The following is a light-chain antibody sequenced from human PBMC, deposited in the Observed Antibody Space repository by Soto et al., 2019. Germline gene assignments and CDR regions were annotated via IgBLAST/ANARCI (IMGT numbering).Light chain of an antibody. CDR3: QQRSNWPIT. CDR1: QNVSSSY. J-gene: IGKJ5*01. CDR2: GAS. V-gene: IGKV3D-20*02. Sequence: EIVLTQSPGTLSLSPGERATLSCRASQNVSSSYLAWYQQKPGQAPRLLIYGASNRATGIPARFSVSGSGTDGTITISSLEPEDGAVYDGQQRSNWPITFGQGTRLEIK.